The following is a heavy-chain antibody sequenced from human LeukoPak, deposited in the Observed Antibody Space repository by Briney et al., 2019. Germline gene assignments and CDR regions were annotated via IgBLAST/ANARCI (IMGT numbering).Heavy chain of an antibody. J-gene: IGHJ5*02. CDR3: ARDRGCSSSSCWFDP. CDR1: GFTFSSYW. Sequence: HPGGSLTLSCAASGFTFSSYWMSWVRQAPGKGLEWVANIKQDGSEKNYVDSVKGRFTISRDNAKNSLSLQMNSLRAEDTAVYYCARDRGCSSSSCWFDPWGQGTLVTVSS. D-gene: IGHD2-2*01. CDR2: IKQDGSEK. V-gene: IGHV3-7*01.